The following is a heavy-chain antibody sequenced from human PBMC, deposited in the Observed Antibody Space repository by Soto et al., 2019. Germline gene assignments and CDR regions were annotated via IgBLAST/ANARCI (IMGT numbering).Heavy chain of an antibody. V-gene: IGHV3-23*04. CDR2: ISGSGGST. D-gene: IGHD3-22*01. J-gene: IGHJ4*02. CDR1: GFSFDKSG. Sequence: EVQLVESGGGLVQPGRSLRLSCEASGFSFDKSGMHWVREIPGKGLEWVSAISGSGGSTYYADSVKGRFTISRDNSKNTLYLQMNSLRAEDTAVYYCATMIVVVITTDYWGQGTLVTVSS. CDR3: ATMIVVVITTDY.